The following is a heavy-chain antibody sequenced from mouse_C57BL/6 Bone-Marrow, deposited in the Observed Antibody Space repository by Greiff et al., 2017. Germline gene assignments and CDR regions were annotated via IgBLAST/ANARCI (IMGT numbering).Heavy chain of an antibody. V-gene: IGHV14-1*01. CDR2: IDPEDGDT. Sequence: ELQLKQSGAELVRPGTSVKLSCTASGFNLTDYYMHWVKQRPAQGLEWIGRIDPEDGDTEYAPKFQGKATLTADTSFNTAYLQRSSLTSRDTAVYYCTTWELWWYFDYWGQGTTLTVSS. CDR1: GFNLTDYY. CDR3: TTWELWWYFDY. D-gene: IGHD1-1*02. J-gene: IGHJ2*01.